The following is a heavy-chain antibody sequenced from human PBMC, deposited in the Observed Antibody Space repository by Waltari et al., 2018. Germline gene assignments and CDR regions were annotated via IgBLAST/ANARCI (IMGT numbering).Heavy chain of an antibody. CDR2: INSDGSST. D-gene: IGHD3-22*01. CDR1: GFTFSTYW. V-gene: IGHV3-74*01. J-gene: IGHJ4*02. Sequence: EVQLVESGGGLVQPGGSLRLSCAASGFTFSTYWMPWVRQAPGKGLVWVSRINSDGSSTSYADSVKGRFTISRDNAKNTLYLQMNSLRAEDTAVYYCARGGSYSYYDSSGSDYWGQGTLVTVSS. CDR3: ARGGSYSYYDSSGSDY.